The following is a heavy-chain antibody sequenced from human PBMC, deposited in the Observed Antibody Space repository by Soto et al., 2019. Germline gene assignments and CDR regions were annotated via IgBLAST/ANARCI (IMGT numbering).Heavy chain of an antibody. V-gene: IGHV3-30*18. CDR1: GFTFSSYG. D-gene: IGHD2-15*01. CDR3: TKDRLTYCSGGSCSTFDY. J-gene: IGHJ4*02. CDR2: ISYDGSNK. Sequence: QVQLVESGGGVVQPGRSLRLSCAASGFTFSSYGMHWVRQAPGKGLEWVAVISYDGSNKYYADSVKGRFTISRDNSKNTLYLQMNSLRAEDTAVYYGTKDRLTYCSGGSCSTFDYWGQGTLVTVSS.